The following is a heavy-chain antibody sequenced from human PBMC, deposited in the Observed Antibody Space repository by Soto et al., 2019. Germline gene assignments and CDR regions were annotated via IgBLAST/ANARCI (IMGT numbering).Heavy chain of an antibody. J-gene: IGHJ5*02. CDR1: EFIFATYA. D-gene: IGHD2-15*01. CDR2: ISGSTDDT. CDR3: AKEVFAVVAGSGLDT. Sequence: PGGSLRLSGAACEFIFATYAMTWVRQAPGKWLEWVASISGSTDDTFYADSVKGRFTISRDNSKNTLFLQMDSLRAVDTAVYYCAKEVFAVVAGSGLDTSGQRTLVTVSS. V-gene: IGHV3-23*01.